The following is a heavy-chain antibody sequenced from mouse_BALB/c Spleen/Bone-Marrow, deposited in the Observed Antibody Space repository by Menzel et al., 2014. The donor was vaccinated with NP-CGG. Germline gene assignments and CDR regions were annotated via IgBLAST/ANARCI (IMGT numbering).Heavy chain of an antibody. J-gene: IGHJ4*01. Sequence: EVKLMESGGGLVLPGGSLRLSCATSGFTFTDYYMSWVRQPPGKALEWLGFIRNKANGYTTEYSASVKGRFTISRDNSQSILYLQMNTLRAEDSATYYCARDDYYAMDYWGQGTSVTVSS. CDR2: IRNKANGYTT. V-gene: IGHV7-3*02. CDR3: ARDDYYAMDY. CDR1: GFTFTDYY.